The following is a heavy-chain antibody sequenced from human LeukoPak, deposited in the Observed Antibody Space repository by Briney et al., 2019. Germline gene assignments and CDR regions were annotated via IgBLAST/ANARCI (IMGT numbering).Heavy chain of an antibody. CDR2: IYHSGST. V-gene: IGHV4-30-2*01. D-gene: IGHD4-11*01. J-gene: IGHJ4*02. CDR3: ARAPGGDYSNPLWD. CDR1: GGSISSGGYY. Sequence: SETLSLTCTVSGGSISSGGYYWSWIRQPPGKGLEWIGYIYHSGSTYYNPSLKSRVTISVDRSKDQFSLKLSSVTAADTAVYYCARAPGGDYSNPLWDWGQGTLVTVSS.